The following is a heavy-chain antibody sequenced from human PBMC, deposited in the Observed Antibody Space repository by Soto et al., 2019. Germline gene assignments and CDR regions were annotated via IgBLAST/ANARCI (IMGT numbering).Heavy chain of an antibody. CDR2: IKHDGSEK. J-gene: IGHJ6*02. V-gene: IGHV3-7*01. CDR1: GFTFSSYC. Sequence: GGSLRLSCTASGFTFSSYCMSWVRQAPGKGLEWVANIKHDGSEKNYVDSVKGRFTISTDNAKNSVFLQMNSLRAEDTAVYYCARQGGRRTYYYYYGMDVWGQGTTVTVSS. CDR3: ARQGGRRTYYYYYGMDV. D-gene: IGHD3-16*01.